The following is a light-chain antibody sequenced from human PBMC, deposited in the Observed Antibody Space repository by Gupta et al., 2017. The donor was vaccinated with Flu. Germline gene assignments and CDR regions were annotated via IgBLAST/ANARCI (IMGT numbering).Light chain of an antibody. J-gene: IGLJ1*01. Sequence: KLIIYEVSNRPSGVPDRFSGSKSGNTASLTISGLQGEDEADYYCSSYTSSYTYVFGTGTKVTVL. V-gene: IGLV2-18*02. CDR2: EVS. CDR3: SSYTSSYTYV.